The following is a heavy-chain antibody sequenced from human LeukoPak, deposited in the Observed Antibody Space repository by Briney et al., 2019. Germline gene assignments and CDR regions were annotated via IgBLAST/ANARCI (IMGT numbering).Heavy chain of an antibody. CDR3: ARTRLLWFGDLLYGGPPDRSFDP. V-gene: IGHV1-2*02. CDR1: GYTFTGYY. CDR2: INPHSGGT. Sequence: GASVKVSCKASGYTFTGYYIHWVRQAPGQGLEWMGWINPHSGGTNYTQKFQGRVTMTRDTSISTAYMELSGLRSDDTAVYYCARTRLLWFGDLLYGGPPDRSFDPWGQGTLVTVSS. D-gene: IGHD3-10*01. J-gene: IGHJ5*02.